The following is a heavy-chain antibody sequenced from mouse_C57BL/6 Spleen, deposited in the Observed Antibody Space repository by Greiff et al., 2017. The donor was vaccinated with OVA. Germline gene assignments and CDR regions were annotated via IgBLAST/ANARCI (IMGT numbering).Heavy chain of an antibody. J-gene: IGHJ2*01. V-gene: IGHV5-17*01. CDR3: AREGDYGNYVHYFDY. Sequence: EVMLVESGGGLVKPGGSLKLSCAASGFTFSDYGMHWVRQAPEKGLEWVAYISSGSSTIYYADTVKGRFTISRDNAKNTLFLQMTSLRSEDTAMYYCAREGDYGNYVHYFDYWGQGTTLTVSS. CDR2: ISSGSSTI. D-gene: IGHD2-1*01. CDR1: GFTFSDYG.